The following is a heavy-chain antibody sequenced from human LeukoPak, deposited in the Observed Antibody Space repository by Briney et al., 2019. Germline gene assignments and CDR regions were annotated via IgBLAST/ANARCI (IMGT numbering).Heavy chain of an antibody. CDR1: GFAFSNAW. CDR3: TAPRYYYDSSGYHP. CDR2: IKSKTDGGTT. J-gene: IGHJ5*02. V-gene: IGHV3-15*01. Sequence: GGSLRLSCAASGFAFSNAWMSWVRQATGKGLKWVGRIKSKTDGGTTDYAAPVKGRFTISRDDSKDTLYLQMNSLKTEDTAVYYCTAPRYYYDSSGYHPWGQGTLVTVSS. D-gene: IGHD3-22*01.